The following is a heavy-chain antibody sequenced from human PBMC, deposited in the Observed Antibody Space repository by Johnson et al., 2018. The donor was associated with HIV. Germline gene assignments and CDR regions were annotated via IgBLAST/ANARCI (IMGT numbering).Heavy chain of an antibody. Sequence: VQLVESRGVLVQPGGSLRLSCAASGFTVSSNEMSWVRQAPGKGLEWVSSISGGSTYYADSRKGRFTISRDNAKNSLYLQMHSLRAEDTAVYYCVCLRAWTFDIWGQGTMVT. D-gene: IGHD3-10*01. CDR2: ISGGST. CDR1: GFTVSSNE. CDR3: VCLRAWTFDI. J-gene: IGHJ3*02. V-gene: IGHV3-38-3*01.